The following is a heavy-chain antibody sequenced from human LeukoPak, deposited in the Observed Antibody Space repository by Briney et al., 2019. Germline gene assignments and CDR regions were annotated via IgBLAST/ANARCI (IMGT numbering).Heavy chain of an antibody. Sequence: ASVKVSCKASGYTFTGYYMHWVRQAPGQGLEWMGWINPNSGGTNYAQKFQGRVTMTRGTSISTAYMELSRLRSDDTAVYYCARDRRCGSSSCPTTSDYYYYYMDVWGKGTTVTVSS. V-gene: IGHV1-2*02. CDR3: ARDRRCGSSSCPTTSDYYYYYMDV. D-gene: IGHD6-13*01. CDR1: GYTFTGYY. J-gene: IGHJ6*03. CDR2: INPNSGGT.